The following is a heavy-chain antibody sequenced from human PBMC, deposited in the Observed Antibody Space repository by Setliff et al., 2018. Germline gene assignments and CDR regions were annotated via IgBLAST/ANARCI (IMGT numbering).Heavy chain of an antibody. CDR2: SSSTGIPI. V-gene: IGHV3-64D*09. D-gene: IGHD2-21*02. CDR1: GFTFSRYA. CDR3: VKDPSVYGADSGSI. J-gene: IGHJ3*02. Sequence: LRLSCSASGFTFSRYAMHWVRQAPRKGLESVSASSSTGIPIYYADSVKARFTISRDDAQNTLYLQMSSLRTDDTAVYYCVKDPSVYGADSGSIWGQGTMVTVSS.